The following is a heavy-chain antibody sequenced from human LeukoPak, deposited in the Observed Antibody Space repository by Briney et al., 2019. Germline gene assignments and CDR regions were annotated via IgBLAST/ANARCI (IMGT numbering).Heavy chain of an antibody. J-gene: IGHJ5*02. CDR3: AKDQAGA. D-gene: IGHD1-26*01. V-gene: IGHV3-30*04. CDR1: GFTFSSYA. CDR2: ISYDGSNK. Sequence: GGSLRLSCAASGFTFSSYAMHWVRQAPGKGLEWVAVISYDGSNKYYADPVKGRFTISRDNSKNTLYLQMNSLGAGDTAVYYCAKDQAGAWGQGTLVTVSS.